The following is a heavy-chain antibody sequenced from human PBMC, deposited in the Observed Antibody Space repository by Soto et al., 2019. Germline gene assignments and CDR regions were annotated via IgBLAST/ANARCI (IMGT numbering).Heavy chain of an antibody. J-gene: IGHJ4*02. Sequence: QVQLQESGPGLVKPSQTLSLTCTVSGGSISSGGYYWSWIRQHPGKVLEWIGYIYYSGSTFYNPSLKSRVTISVDTSKSQFSLKLSSVTAADTAVYYCARGGIAAAAPPDYWGQGTLVTVSS. CDR2: IYYSGST. CDR3: ARGGIAAAAPPDY. D-gene: IGHD6-13*01. V-gene: IGHV4-31*03. CDR1: GGSISSGGYY.